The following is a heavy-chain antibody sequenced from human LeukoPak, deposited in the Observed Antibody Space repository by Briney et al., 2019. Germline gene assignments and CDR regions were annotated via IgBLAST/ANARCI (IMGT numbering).Heavy chain of an antibody. V-gene: IGHV4-39*01. J-gene: IGHJ4*02. CDR1: GGSISSSSYN. Sequence: SETLSLTCTVSGGSISSSSYNWDWIRQPPGKGLEWIGTIYYSGSTYYSPSLKSRVTISVDTSKNQFSLRLSSVTAADTAVYYCARQEQTYSSSWYFDYWGQGTLVTVSS. CDR2: IYYSGST. D-gene: IGHD6-13*01. CDR3: ARQEQTYSSSWYFDY.